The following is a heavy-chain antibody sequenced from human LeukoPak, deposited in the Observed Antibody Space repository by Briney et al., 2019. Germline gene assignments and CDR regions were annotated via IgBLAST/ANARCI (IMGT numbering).Heavy chain of an antibody. CDR2: VYFNGNT. D-gene: IGHD6-13*01. V-gene: IGHV4-59*08. Sequence: RPSETLTLTCIVSGGSMGNSYWSWVRQPPGKGLEWIGYVYFNGNTDYNPSLKSRVTISVDTSKNQFSLKMDSVTAADTAVYYCARPQTSSWYFDPWGRGTLVTVSS. CDR3: ARPQTSSWYFDP. J-gene: IGHJ2*01. CDR1: GGSMGNSY.